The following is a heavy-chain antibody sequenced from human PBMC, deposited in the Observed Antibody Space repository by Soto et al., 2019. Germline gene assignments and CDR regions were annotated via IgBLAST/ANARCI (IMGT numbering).Heavy chain of an antibody. CDR1: GFTFSSYG. CDR2: ISYDGSNE. V-gene: IGHV3-30*03. Sequence: QVQLVESGGGVVQPGRSLRLSCAASGFTFSSYGMHWVRQAPGKGLEWVAVISYDGSNEYYGDSVKGRFTISRDNSKNTLYLQMNSLRADATAMYYRATGVAVPGTYFQHSGQGTLVTVSS. D-gene: IGHD6-19*01. CDR3: ATGVAVPGTYFQH. J-gene: IGHJ1*01.